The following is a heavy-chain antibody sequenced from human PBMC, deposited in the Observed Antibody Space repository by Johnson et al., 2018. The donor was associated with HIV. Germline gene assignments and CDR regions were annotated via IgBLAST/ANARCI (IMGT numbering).Heavy chain of an antibody. CDR1: GFSFSSYD. CDR2: ISYDGTNK. CDR3: TTELLRTEHDVFDI. V-gene: IGHV3-30*14. D-gene: IGHD3-10*01. J-gene: IGHJ3*02. Sequence: QVQLVESGGGVVQPGRSLRLSCAASGFSFSSYDMHWVRQAPGKGLEWVAVISYDGTNKFYTDSVKGRFTISRDNSKNTLYLQMNSLRAEDTAVYYCTTELLRTEHDVFDIWGQGTMVTVSS.